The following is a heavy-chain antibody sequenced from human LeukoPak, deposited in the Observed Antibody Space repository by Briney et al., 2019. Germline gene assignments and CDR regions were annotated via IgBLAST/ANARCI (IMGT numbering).Heavy chain of an antibody. Sequence: SETLSLTCAVYGGSFSGYYWSWIRQPPGKGLEWIGEINHSGSTNYNPSLKSRVTISVDTSKNQFSLKLSSVTAAATAVYYCARRGGRSYGLYYFDYWGQGTLVTVSS. CDR3: ARRGGRSYGLYYFDY. CDR1: GGSFSGYY. V-gene: IGHV4-34*01. CDR2: INHSGST. J-gene: IGHJ4*02. D-gene: IGHD5-18*01.